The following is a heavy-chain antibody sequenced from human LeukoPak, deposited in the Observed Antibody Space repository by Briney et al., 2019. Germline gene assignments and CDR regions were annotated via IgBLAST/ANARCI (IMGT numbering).Heavy chain of an antibody. D-gene: IGHD3-10*01. CDR3: ARHSSYYGNFDY. CDR2: IYHSGSS. J-gene: IGHJ4*02. V-gene: IGHV4-39*01. CDR1: GGSISSSSYY. Sequence: PSETLSLTCTVSGGSISSSSYYWGWIRQPPGKGLEWIGSIYHSGSSYYNPSLQSRVTISVDTSKNQFSLKLSSVTAADTAVYYCARHSSYYGNFDYWGQGTLVTVSS.